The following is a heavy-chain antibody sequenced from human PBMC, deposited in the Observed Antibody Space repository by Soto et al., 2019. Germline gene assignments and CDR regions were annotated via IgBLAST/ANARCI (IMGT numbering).Heavy chain of an antibody. CDR3: ARALRYFDWNYYFDY. J-gene: IGHJ4*02. CDR2: IYYSGST. D-gene: IGHD3-9*01. V-gene: IGHV4-59*01. Sequence: ETLSLTCTVSGGSISSYYWSWIRQPPGKGLEWIGYIYYSGSTNYNPSLKSRVTISVDTSKNQFSLKLSSVTAADTAVYYCARALRYFDWNYYFDYWGQGTLVTVSS. CDR1: GGSISSYY.